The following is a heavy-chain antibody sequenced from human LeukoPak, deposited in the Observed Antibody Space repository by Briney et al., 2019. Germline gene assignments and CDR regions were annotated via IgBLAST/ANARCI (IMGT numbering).Heavy chain of an antibody. D-gene: IGHD2-2*02. J-gene: IGHJ5*02. V-gene: IGHV4-34*01. CDR3: ARSRGCSSTSCYRYWFDP. Sequence: PSETLSLTCAVYGGSFSGYYWSWIRQPPGKGLEWIGEINHSGSTNYNPSLKSRVTISVDTSKNQFSLKLSSVTAADTAVYYCARSRGCSSTSCYRYWFDPWGQGTLVTVSS. CDR2: INHSGST. CDR1: GGSFSGYY.